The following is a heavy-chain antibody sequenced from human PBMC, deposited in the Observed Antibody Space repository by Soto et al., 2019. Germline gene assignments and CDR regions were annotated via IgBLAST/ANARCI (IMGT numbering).Heavy chain of an antibody. CDR2: IRGGGGSK. Sequence: GGSLRLSCAASGFTFITYAMSWVRQAPGKGLEWVAVIRGGGGSKYYADSVKGRFTISRDNSKNTLYLQMNSLRAEDTAVYYCARRAGTTRIYGMDVWGQGTTVTVSS. D-gene: IGHD1-7*01. J-gene: IGHJ6*02. CDR3: ARRAGTTRIYGMDV. V-gene: IGHV3-23*01. CDR1: GFTFITYA.